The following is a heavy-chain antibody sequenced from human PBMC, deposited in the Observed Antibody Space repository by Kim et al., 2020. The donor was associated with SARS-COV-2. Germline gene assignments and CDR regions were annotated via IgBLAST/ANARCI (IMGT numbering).Heavy chain of an antibody. CDR2: ISSSSSYI. V-gene: IGHV3-21*01. Sequence: GGSLRLSCAASGFTFSSYSMNWVRQAPGKGLEWVSSISSSSSYIYYADSVKGRFTISRDNAKNSLYLQMNSLRAEDTAVYYCARERFHGGNPDAFDIWGQGTMVTVSS. CDR3: ARERFHGGNPDAFDI. CDR1: GFTFSSYS. J-gene: IGHJ3*02. D-gene: IGHD2-15*01.